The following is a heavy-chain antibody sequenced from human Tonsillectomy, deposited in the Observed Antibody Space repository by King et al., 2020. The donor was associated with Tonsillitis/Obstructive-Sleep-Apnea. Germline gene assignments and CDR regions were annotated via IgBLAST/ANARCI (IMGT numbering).Heavy chain of an antibody. D-gene: IGHD3-10*01. J-gene: IGHJ6*03. CDR1: GFTFSSYG. Sequence: VQLVESGGGVVQPGRSLRLSCAASGFTFSSYGMHWVRQAPGKGLEWVAGISYDGSNKYYADSVKGRFTISRDNSKNTLYLQMNSLSAEDTAVYYCAKDKGSGSFSSYYYYMDVWGKGTTVTVSS. CDR2: ISYDGSNK. V-gene: IGHV3-30*18. CDR3: AKDKGSGSFSSYYYYMDV.